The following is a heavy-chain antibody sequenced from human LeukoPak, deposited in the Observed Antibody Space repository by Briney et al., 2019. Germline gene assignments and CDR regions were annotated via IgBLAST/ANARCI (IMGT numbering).Heavy chain of an antibody. CDR2: INSDGSST. V-gene: IGHV3-74*01. CDR3: ARDFRDIVVVPAASGYNWFDP. Sequence: GGSLRLSCAASGFTFSSYGMHWVRQAPGKGLVWVSRINSDGSSTSYADSAKGRFTISRDNAKNTLYLQMNSLRAEDTAVYYCARDFRDIVVVPAASGYNWFDPWGQGTLVTVSS. CDR1: GFTFSSYG. J-gene: IGHJ5*02. D-gene: IGHD2-2*01.